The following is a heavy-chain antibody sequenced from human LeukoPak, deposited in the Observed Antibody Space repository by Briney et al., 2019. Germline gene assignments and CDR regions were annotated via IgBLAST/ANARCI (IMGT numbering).Heavy chain of an antibody. Sequence: GGSLRLSCAASGFIFTDYWMYWVRQAPGRGLAWVANIKEDGSEKNYVDSVKGRFTISRDNAKNSLYLQMNSLRAEDTAVYYCARDARSSGYYPIWGQGTMVTVSS. J-gene: IGHJ3*02. CDR2: IKEDGSEK. D-gene: IGHD3-22*01. CDR3: ARDARSSGYYPI. CDR1: GFIFTDYW. V-gene: IGHV3-7*01.